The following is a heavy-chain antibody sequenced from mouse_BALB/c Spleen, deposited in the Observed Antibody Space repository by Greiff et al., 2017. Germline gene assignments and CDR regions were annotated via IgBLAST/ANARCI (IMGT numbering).Heavy chain of an antibody. Sequence: QVQLQQSGAELAKPGASVKMSCKASGYTFTSYWMHWVKQRPGQGLEWIGYINPSTGYTEYNQKFKDKATLTADKSSSTAYMQLSSLTSEDSAVYYCARDYYGSSPGYFDYWGQGTTLTVSS. J-gene: IGHJ2*01. CDR3: ARDYYGSSPGYFDY. V-gene: IGHV1-7*01. CDR1: GYTFTSYW. D-gene: IGHD1-1*01. CDR2: INPSTGYT.